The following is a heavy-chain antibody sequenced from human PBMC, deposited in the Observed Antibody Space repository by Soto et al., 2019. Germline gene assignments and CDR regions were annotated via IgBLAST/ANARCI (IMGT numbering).Heavy chain of an antibody. Sequence: EVQLLESGGGLVEPGGPLRLSCAASGLTFSNYARNWVRKAPGKGLEWVSAISGSGGSTYYADSVKGRFTISRDNSKNTLYVQMNSLRAEDTAVYYCTKNALQGAVAGPNWFDPWGQGTLVTVSS. CDR2: ISGSGGST. CDR3: TKNALQGAVAGPNWFDP. V-gene: IGHV3-23*01. CDR1: GLTFSNYA. D-gene: IGHD6-19*01. J-gene: IGHJ5*02.